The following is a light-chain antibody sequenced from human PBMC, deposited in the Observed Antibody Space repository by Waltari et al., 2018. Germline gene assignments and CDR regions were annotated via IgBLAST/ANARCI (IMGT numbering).Light chain of an antibody. CDR2: EAS. V-gene: IGKV3-20*01. Sequence: IVLTQSPGSLSLSPGERATLTCRTSPSLSRPLAWYKQKPRQAPRLLIYEASTSATGIPDRFSGRGSGTDFSLTVSRVEPEDFAVYYCQHYVTVPATFGQGTRVELK. CDR3: QHYVTVPAT. CDR1: PSLSRP. J-gene: IGKJ1*01.